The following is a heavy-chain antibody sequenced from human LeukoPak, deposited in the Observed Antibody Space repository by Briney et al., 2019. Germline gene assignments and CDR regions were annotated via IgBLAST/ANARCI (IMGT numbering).Heavy chain of an antibody. CDR3: AKAAPLTDYYDSSGYYYGMDV. D-gene: IGHD3-22*01. V-gene: IGHV3-48*01. CDR1: GFTFSSYS. CDR2: ISSSSSTI. J-gene: IGHJ6*02. Sequence: PGGSLRLSCAASGFTFSSYSMNWVRQAPGKGLEWVSYISSSSSTIYYADSVKGRFTISRDNSKNTPYLQMNSLRAEDTAVYYCAKAAPLTDYYDSSGYYYGMDVWGQGTTVTVSS.